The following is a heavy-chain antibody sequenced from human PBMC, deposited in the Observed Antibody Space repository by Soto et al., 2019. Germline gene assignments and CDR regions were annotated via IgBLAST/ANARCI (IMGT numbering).Heavy chain of an antibody. CDR2: IYHSGIT. CDR1: GYSMSSGYY. CDR3: ARDGSRYDFWSGSTISLDY. D-gene: IGHD3-3*01. J-gene: IGHJ4*02. Sequence: SETLSLTFDVSGYSMSSGYYWGWIRQPPGKGLEWIGSIYHSGITYYNPSLKSRFTISVDTSKNQFSLKLSSVTAADTAVYYCARDGSRYDFWSGSTISLDYWGQGTLVTVSS. V-gene: IGHV4-38-2*02.